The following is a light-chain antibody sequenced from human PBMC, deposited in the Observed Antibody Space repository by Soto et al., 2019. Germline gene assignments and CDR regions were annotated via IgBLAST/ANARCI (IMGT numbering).Light chain of an antibody. CDR3: QSYDTSLSAYV. CDR2: ANS. CDR1: TSNIGAGYD. J-gene: IGLJ1*01. V-gene: IGLV1-40*01. Sequence: QSVLTQPPSVSGAPGQRVIVSCTGSTSNIGAGYDVHWYQQLPGTSPKLLIFANSNRPSGAPDRFSASRSGSSASLTITGLQAEDEADYYCQSYDTSLSAYVFGTGTKVTVL.